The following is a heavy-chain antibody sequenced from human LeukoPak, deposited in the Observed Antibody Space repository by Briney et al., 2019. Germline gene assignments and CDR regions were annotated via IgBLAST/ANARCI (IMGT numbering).Heavy chain of an antibody. CDR1: GYTFTSYG. Sequence: ASVKVSCKASGYTFTSYGISWVRQAPGQGLEWMGWISAYNGNTNYAQKLQGRVTMTTDTSTSTAYMEPRSLRSDDTAVYYCAREGRAAAAGRRDDYYYMDVWGKGTTVTISS. J-gene: IGHJ6*03. D-gene: IGHD6-13*01. CDR2: ISAYNGNT. CDR3: AREGRAAAAGRRDDYYYMDV. V-gene: IGHV1-18*01.